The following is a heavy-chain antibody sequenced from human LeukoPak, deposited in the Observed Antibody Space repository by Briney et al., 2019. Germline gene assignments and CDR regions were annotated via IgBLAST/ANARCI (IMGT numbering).Heavy chain of an antibody. D-gene: IGHD5-24*01. J-gene: IGHJ4*02. CDR2: IYPGDSDT. V-gene: IGHV5-51*01. CDR1: GYSINNYW. Sequence: GESLQISCKGSGYSINNYWIGWVRQMPGKGLEWMGIIYPGDSDTRYSPSFQGQVTISADKSISTAYLQWSSLKASDTAMYYCARLIRRDRILDYWGQGTLVTVSS. CDR3: ARLIRRDRILDY.